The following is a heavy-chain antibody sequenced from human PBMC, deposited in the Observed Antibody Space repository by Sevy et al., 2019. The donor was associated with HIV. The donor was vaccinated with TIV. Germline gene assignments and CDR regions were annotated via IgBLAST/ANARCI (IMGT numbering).Heavy chain of an antibody. D-gene: IGHD3-22*01. CDR2: ISSSSSTI. CDR3: XXXXXXXXXXXXGYYYLY. Sequence: GGSLRLSCAASGFTFSSYSMNWVRQAPGKGLEWVSHISSSSSTIYYADSVKGRFTISRDNAKNSLYLQMNSLRAEDXXXXXXXXXXXXXXXXXXGYYYLYWGQGTLVTVSS. V-gene: IGHV3-48*01. J-gene: IGHJ4*02. CDR1: GFTFSSYS.